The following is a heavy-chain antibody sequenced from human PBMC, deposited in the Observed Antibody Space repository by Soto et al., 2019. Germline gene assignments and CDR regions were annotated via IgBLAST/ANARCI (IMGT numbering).Heavy chain of an antibody. CDR2: IYYTGGT. D-gene: IGHD3-10*01. J-gene: IGHJ4*02. Sequence: QVQLQESGPGLVRPSETLSLTCSVSGGSVRSGSYYWAWIRQPAGKALEWIGHIYYTGGTHYNPSLATRVTMSIDISIRQISLRLKSATAADTAVYYCARARGWFGSGASSLIFDFWGQGVLVTVSS. V-gene: IGHV4-61*01. CDR3: ARARGWFGSGASSLIFDF. CDR1: GGSVRSGSYY.